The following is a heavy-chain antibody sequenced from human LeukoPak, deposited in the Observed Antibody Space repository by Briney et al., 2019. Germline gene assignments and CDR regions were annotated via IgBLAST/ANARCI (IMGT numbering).Heavy chain of an antibody. CDR3: AKDLYYYGSSGYYYLFDY. D-gene: IGHD3-22*01. CDR2: ISGSGGST. V-gene: IGHV3-23*01. Sequence: PGGSLRLSCAASGFTFSSYAMSWVRQAPGKGLEWVSAISGSGGSTYYADSVKGRFTISRDNSKNTLYLQMNSLRAEGTAVYYCAKDLYYYGSSGYYYLFDYWGQGTLVTVSS. J-gene: IGHJ4*02. CDR1: GFTFSSYA.